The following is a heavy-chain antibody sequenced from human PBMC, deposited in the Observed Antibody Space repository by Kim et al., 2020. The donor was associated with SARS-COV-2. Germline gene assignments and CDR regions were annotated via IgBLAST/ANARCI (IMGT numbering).Heavy chain of an antibody. CDR1: GFTFSSYG. V-gene: IGHV3-33*06. D-gene: IGHD4-17*01. CDR2: IWYDGSNK. J-gene: IGHJ4*02. Sequence: GGSLRLSCAASGFTFSSYGMHWVRQAPGKGLEWVAVIWYDGSNKYYADSVKGRFTISRDNSKNTLYLQMNSLRAEDTAVYYCAKGGPGYGGNSLAVYWGQGTLVTVSS. CDR3: AKGGPGYGGNSLAVY.